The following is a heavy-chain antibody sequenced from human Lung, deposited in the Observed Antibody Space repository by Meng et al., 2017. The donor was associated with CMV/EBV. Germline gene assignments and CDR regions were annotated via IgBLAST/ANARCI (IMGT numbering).Heavy chain of an antibody. D-gene: IGHD1-26*01. CDR1: GGSFSSYT. V-gene: IGHV1-69*01. Sequence: CKASGGSFSSYTFSWVRQAPGQGLEWMGEIIPMFGTVNSAQKFQGRVTITADESTTTAYMDLSSLRSDDTALYFCARGSAVGAVGCDYWGQGTLVTVSS. CDR3: ARGSAVGAVGCDY. J-gene: IGHJ4*02. CDR2: IIPMFGTV.